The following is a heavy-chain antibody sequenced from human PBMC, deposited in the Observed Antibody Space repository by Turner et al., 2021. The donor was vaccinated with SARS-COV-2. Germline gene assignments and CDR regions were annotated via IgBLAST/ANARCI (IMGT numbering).Heavy chain of an antibody. CDR3: ARDSGDFDY. V-gene: IGHV3-30-3*01. CDR2: ISYDGSNK. J-gene: IGHJ4*02. CDR1: GFTLSSYV. D-gene: IGHD3-10*01. Sequence: QVQLVESGRGVVQPGRSLRLSCAASGFTLSSYVMHWVRQAPGKGLEWVAVISYDGSNKYYADSVKGRFTISRDNSKNTLYLQMNSLRAEDTAVYYCARDSGDFDYWGQGTLVTVSS.